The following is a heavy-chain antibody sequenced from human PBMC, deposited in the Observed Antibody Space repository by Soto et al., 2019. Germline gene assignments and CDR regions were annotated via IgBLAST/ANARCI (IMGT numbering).Heavy chain of an antibody. D-gene: IGHD2-2*03. J-gene: IGHJ6*03. Sequence: QVQLVESGGGLVKPGGSLRLSCAASGFTFSDYYMSWIRQAPGKGLEWVSYISSSGSTIYYADSVKGRFTISRDNAKNSLYLQRNSLRDEDTAVDYCARRRYGYCSRTSCEIYYYYYYMDVWGKGTTVTVSS. CDR2: ISSSGSTI. CDR1: GFTFSDYY. V-gene: IGHV3-11*01. CDR3: ARRRYGYCSRTSCEIYYYYYYMDV.